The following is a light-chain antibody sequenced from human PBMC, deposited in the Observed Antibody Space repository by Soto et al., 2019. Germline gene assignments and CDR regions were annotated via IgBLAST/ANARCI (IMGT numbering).Light chain of an antibody. Sequence: QAVVTQPPSVSGAPGQRVTISCTGSSSNIGAGYDVHWYQQLPGTAPKLLIYGNSNRPSGVPDRFSGSKSGTSASLAITGLRAEDEADYCCQSYDSSLSGPYVFGTGTKVTVL. CDR2: GNS. V-gene: IGLV1-40*01. CDR3: QSYDSSLSGPYV. CDR1: SSNIGAGYD. J-gene: IGLJ1*01.